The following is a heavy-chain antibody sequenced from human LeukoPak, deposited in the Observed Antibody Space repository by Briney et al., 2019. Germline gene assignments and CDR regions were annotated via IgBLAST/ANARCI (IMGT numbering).Heavy chain of an antibody. CDR3: ARGLDYDSSGYPLDY. Sequence: SETLSLTCAVYGGSFSGYYWSWIRQPPGKGLEWIGEINHSGSTNYNPSLKSRVTISVDTSKNQFSLKLSSVTAADTAVYYCARGLDYDSSGYPLDYWGQGTLVTVSS. CDR2: INHSGST. V-gene: IGHV4-34*01. D-gene: IGHD3-22*01. J-gene: IGHJ4*02. CDR1: GGSFSGYY.